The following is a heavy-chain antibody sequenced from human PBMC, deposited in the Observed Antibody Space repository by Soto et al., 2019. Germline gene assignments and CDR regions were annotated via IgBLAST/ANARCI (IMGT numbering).Heavy chain of an antibody. CDR1: GFTFSSYS. CDR3: ATLKAVAGSNYYYYGMDV. CDR2: ISSSSSYI. D-gene: IGHD6-19*01. J-gene: IGHJ6*02. V-gene: IGHV3-21*01. Sequence: GGSLRLSCAASGFTFSSYSMNWVRQAPGKGLEWVSSISSSSSYIYYADSVKGRFTISRDNAKNSLYLQMNSLRAEDTAVYYCATLKAVAGSNYYYYGMDVWGQGTTVTGSS.